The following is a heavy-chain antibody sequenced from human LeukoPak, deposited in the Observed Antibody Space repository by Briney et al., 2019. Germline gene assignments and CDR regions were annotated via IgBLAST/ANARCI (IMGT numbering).Heavy chain of an antibody. J-gene: IGHJ1*01. V-gene: IGHV3-30*14. CDR3: ARGGGSYLPYFQH. Sequence: GGSLRLSCAASGFTFSSYAMHWVRQAPGKGLEWVAVISYDGSNKYYADSVKGRFTISRDNSKNTLYLQMNSLRAEDTAVYYCARGGGSYLPYFQHWGQGTLVTVSS. CDR2: ISYDGSNK. CDR1: GFTFSSYA. D-gene: IGHD1-26*01.